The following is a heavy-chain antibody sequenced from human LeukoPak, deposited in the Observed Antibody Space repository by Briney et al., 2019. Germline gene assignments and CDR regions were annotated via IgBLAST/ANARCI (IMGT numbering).Heavy chain of an antibody. CDR1: GFTFSSYG. CDR3: AKEYCGGDCPTDVPDY. Sequence: GGSLRLSCAASGFTFSSYGMHWVRQAPGKGLEWVAVISYDASNKYYADSVKGRFTISRDNSKNTLYLQMNSLRAEDTAVYYCAKEYCGGDCPTDVPDYWGQGTLVTVSS. D-gene: IGHD2-21*02. J-gene: IGHJ4*02. V-gene: IGHV3-30*18. CDR2: ISYDASNK.